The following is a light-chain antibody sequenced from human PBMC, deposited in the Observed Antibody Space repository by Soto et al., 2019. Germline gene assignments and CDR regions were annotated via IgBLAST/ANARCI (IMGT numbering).Light chain of an antibody. J-gene: IGLJ1*01. Sequence: QSALTQPASVSGSPGQSITISCTGTSSDVGGYNHVSWYQQHPGKAPKLIIYEVRNRPSGVSNRLSGSKSGNTASLTISGLQADDEADYYCSSNTRNNFFVFGTGTKLTVL. CDR3: SSNTRNNFFV. V-gene: IGLV2-14*01. CDR1: SSDVGGYNH. CDR2: EVR.